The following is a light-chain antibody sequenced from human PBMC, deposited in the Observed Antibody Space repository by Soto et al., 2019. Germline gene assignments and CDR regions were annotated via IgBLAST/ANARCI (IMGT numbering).Light chain of an antibody. Sequence: DIKMTLSPSTLSASVGDRVTITCRASQSISSWLAWYQQKPGKAPKLLIYKASSLESGVPSRFSGSGSGTEFTLTISSLQPEDFATYYCQQSYSTPRTFGQGTKVDI. CDR3: QQSYSTPRT. CDR2: KAS. CDR1: QSISSW. V-gene: IGKV1-5*03. J-gene: IGKJ1*01.